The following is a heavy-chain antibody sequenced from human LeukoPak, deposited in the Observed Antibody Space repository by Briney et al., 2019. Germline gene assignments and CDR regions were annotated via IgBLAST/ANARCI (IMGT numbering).Heavy chain of an antibody. Sequence: SETLSLTCTVSGGSISSYYWSWIRQPPGKGLEWIGYIYYSGSTNYNPSLKSRVTISVDTSKNQFSLKLSSVTAADTAVYYCASGTTIFGVVPSYYFDYWAREPWSPSPQ. V-gene: IGHV4-59*01. CDR2: IYYSGST. CDR3: ASGTTIFGVVPSYYFDY. J-gene: IGHJ4*02. D-gene: IGHD3-3*01. CDR1: GGSISSYY.